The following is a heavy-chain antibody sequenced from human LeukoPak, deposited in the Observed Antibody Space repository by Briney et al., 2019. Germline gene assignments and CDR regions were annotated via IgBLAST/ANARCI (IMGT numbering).Heavy chain of an antibody. CDR1: GFTFDDYA. CDR3: ARAGYYDSSGYYYYFDY. Sequence: SGGSLRLSCAASGFTFDDYAMSWVRQAPGKGLEWVSAINWNGGSTGYADSVKGRFTISRDNAKNSLYLQMNSLRAEDTALYYCARAGYYDSSGYYYYFDYWGQGTLVTVSS. D-gene: IGHD3-22*01. CDR2: INWNGGST. J-gene: IGHJ4*02. V-gene: IGHV3-20*04.